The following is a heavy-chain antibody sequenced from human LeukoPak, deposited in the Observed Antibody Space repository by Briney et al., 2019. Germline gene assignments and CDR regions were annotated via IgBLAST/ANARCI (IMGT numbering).Heavy chain of an antibody. CDR3: AKDLRLPKGVCYSGECHDAFDI. D-gene: IGHD2-8*01. V-gene: IGHV3-74*01. J-gene: IGHJ3*02. CDR1: GFTFSSYW. Sequence: PGGSLRLSCAASGFTFSSYWMHWVRQAPGKGLVWVSRINSDGSSTSYADSVKGRFTISRDNAKNTLYLQMNSLRAEDTAVYYCAKDLRLPKGVCYSGECHDAFDIWGQGTMVTVSS. CDR2: INSDGSST.